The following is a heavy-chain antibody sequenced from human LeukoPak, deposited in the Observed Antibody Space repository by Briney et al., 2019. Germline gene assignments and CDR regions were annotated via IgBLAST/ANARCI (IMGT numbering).Heavy chain of an antibody. D-gene: IGHD4-23*01. Sequence: GGSLRLSCAASGFTFSSYSMNWVRQAPGKGLEWVSYISSSSSTIYYADSVKGRFTISRDNAKNSLYLQMNSLRAEDTAVYYCARADDYGGNRAFDIWGQGTMVTVSS. CDR1: GFTFSSYS. J-gene: IGHJ3*02. V-gene: IGHV3-48*01. CDR3: ARADDYGGNRAFDI. CDR2: ISSSSSTI.